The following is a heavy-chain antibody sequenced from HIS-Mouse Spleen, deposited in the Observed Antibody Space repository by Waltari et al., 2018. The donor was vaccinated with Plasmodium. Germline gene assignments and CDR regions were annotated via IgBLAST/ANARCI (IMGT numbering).Heavy chain of an antibody. CDR1: GFTVSRNY. V-gene: IGHV3-66*01. D-gene: IGHD5-18*01. CDR3: ARLGIPYVDTAMAVGY. Sequence: EVQLVESGGGLVQPGGSLRLSCAASGFTVSRNYMSWVRQAPGKGLELVSVIYSGGSTYYADSVKGRFTISRDNSKNTLYLQMNSLRAEDTAVYYCARLGIPYVDTAMAVGYWGQGTLVTVSS. CDR2: IYSGGST. J-gene: IGHJ4*02.